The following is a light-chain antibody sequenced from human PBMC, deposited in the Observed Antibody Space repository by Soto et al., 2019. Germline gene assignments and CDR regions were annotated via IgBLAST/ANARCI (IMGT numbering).Light chain of an antibody. Sequence: EIVLTQSPGTLSLSPGERATLSCRASQSVSSSYLAWYQQKPGQAPRLLIYGASTRATGIPARFSGSGSGTEFTLTINRLEPEDFAVYYCQQYHNTPITFGQGTRLEIK. J-gene: IGKJ5*01. CDR1: QSVSSSY. V-gene: IGKV3-20*01. CDR2: GAS. CDR3: QQYHNTPIT.